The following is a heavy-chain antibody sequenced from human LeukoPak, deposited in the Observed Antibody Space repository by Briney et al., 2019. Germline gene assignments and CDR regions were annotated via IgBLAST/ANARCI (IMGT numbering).Heavy chain of an antibody. J-gene: IGHJ4*02. D-gene: IGHD3-22*01. CDR2: IYYSGST. CDR1: GGSFSGYY. V-gene: IGHV4-34*01. CDR3: ASPGHYYYDSSGSLHY. Sequence: SETLSLTCAVYGGSFSGYYWSWIRQPPGKGLEWIGSIYYSGSTYYNPSLKSRVTISVDTSKNQFSLKLSSVTAADTAVYYCASPGHYYYDSSGSLHYWGQGTLVTVSS.